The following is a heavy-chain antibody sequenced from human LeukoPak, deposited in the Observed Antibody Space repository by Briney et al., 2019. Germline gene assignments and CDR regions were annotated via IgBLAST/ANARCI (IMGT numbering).Heavy chain of an antibody. CDR3: AKDLARTTETHYYYYYGMDV. CDR2: ISYDGSNK. Sequence: PGRSLRLSCAASGFTFSSYGMHWVRQAPGKGLEWVAVISYDGSNKYYADSVKGRFTISRDNSKNTLYLQMNSLRAEDTAVYYCAKDLARTTETHYYYYYGMDVWGQGTTVTVSS. CDR1: GFTFSSYG. D-gene: IGHD4-17*01. V-gene: IGHV3-30*18. J-gene: IGHJ6*02.